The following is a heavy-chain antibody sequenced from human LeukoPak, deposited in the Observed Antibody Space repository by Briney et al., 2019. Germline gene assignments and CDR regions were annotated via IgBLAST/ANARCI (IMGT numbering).Heavy chain of an antibody. V-gene: IGHV4-4*09. CDR1: GDSLGTYY. D-gene: IGHD2-2*01. J-gene: IGHJ6*04. CDR3: ARWALKGYYADV. Sequence: PSETLSLTCTISGDSLGTYYWTWIRQPPGKGLEWIGYMYLGVSTNYNPSLKSRVTLSVDTSKNQFSLRLTSLTAADTATYYCARWALKGYYADVWGTGTTVIVSS. CDR2: MYLGVST.